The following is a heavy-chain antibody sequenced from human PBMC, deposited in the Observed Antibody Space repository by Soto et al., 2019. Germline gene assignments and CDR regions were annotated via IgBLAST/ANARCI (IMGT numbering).Heavy chain of an antibody. CDR3: ARELGYGDGAN. J-gene: IGHJ3*01. V-gene: IGHV3-33*01. CDR1: GFTFSSYG. D-gene: IGHD4-17*01. CDR2: IWYDGSNK. Sequence: GGSLRLSCAASGFTFSSYGMHWVRQAPGKGLEWVAVIWYDGSNKYYADSVKGRFTISRDNSKNTLYLQMNNLRAEDTAVYYCARELGYGDGANWGQGTMVTVSS.